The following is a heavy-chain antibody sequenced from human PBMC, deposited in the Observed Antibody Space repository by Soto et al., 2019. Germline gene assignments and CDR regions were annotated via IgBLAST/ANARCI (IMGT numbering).Heavy chain of an antibody. Sequence: QVQLVQSGAEVKKPGSSVKVSCKASGGTFSSYTISWVRQAPGQGLEWMGRIIPILGIANYAQKFQGRVTITEDKSTSTAYMELSSLRSEDTAVDYGAGGAVGGVDSWGQGTMVTVSS. CDR2: IIPILGIA. CDR1: GGTFSSYT. V-gene: IGHV1-69*02. D-gene: IGHD2-21*01. J-gene: IGHJ3*02. CDR3: AGGAVGGVDS.